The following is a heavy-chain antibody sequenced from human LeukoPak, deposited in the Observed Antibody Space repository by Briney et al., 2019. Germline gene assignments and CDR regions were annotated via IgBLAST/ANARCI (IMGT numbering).Heavy chain of an antibody. CDR2: ISYDGSNK. Sequence: GGSLRLSCAASGFTFSSYGMHWVRQAPGKGLEWVAVISYDGSNKYYADSVKGRFTISRDNSKNTLHLQMNSLRAEDTAVYYCARDRTDSSGWYYYYGMDVWGQGTTVTVSS. CDR1: GFTFSSYG. J-gene: IGHJ6*02. CDR3: ARDRTDSSGWYYYYGMDV. V-gene: IGHV3-30*03. D-gene: IGHD6-19*01.